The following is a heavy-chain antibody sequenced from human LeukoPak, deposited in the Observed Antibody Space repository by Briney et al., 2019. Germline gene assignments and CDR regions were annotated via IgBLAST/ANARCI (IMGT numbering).Heavy chain of an antibody. CDR3: ARGQDSSGWYGGYDY. CDR1: GYTFTGYY. Sequence: EASVKVSCKASGYTFTGYYMHWVRQAPGQGLEWMGWINPNSGGTNYAQKFQGWVTMTRDTSISTAYMELSRLRSDDTAVYYCARGQDSSGWYGGYDYWGQGTLVTVSS. CDR2: INPNSGGT. V-gene: IGHV1-2*04. J-gene: IGHJ4*02. D-gene: IGHD6-19*01.